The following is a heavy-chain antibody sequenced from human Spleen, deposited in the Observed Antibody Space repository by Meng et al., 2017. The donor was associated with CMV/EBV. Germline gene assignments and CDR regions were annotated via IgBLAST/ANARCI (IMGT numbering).Heavy chain of an antibody. Sequence: SETLSLTCTVSGGSISSGGYYWSWIRQHPGKGLEWIGYIYYSGSTYYNPSLKSRVTISVDTSKNQFSLKLSSVTAADTAVYYCARCQLVRGRYNWFDPWGQGTLVTVSS. D-gene: IGHD3-10*01. V-gene: IGHV4-31*03. CDR2: IYYSGST. CDR1: GGSISSGGYY. CDR3: ARCQLVRGRYNWFDP. J-gene: IGHJ5*02.